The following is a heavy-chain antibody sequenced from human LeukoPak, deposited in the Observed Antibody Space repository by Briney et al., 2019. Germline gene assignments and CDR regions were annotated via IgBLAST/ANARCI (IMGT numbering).Heavy chain of an antibody. J-gene: IGHJ4*02. CDR1: GGSISSGDYY. Sequence: PSETLSLTCTVSGGSISSGDYYWSWIRQPPGKGLEWIGEINHSGSTNYNPSLKSRVTISVDTSKNQFSLKLSSVTAADTAVYYCARSVSEAVAGSFDYWGQGTLVTVSS. D-gene: IGHD6-19*01. V-gene: IGHV4-39*07. CDR3: ARSVSEAVAGSFDY. CDR2: INHSGST.